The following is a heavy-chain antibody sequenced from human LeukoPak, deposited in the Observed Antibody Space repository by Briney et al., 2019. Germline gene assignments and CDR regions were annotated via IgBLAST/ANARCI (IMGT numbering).Heavy chain of an antibody. D-gene: IGHD1-26*01. V-gene: IGHV4-59*08. Sequence: PSETLSLTCTVSGGSISSYYWSWIRQPPGKGLEWIGYIYYSGSTNYNPSLKSRVTISVDTSKNQFSLKLSSVTAADTAVYYCATTRVGVTTFDYWGQGTLVTVSS. CDR1: GGSISSYY. J-gene: IGHJ4*02. CDR2: IYYSGST. CDR3: ATTRVGVTTFDY.